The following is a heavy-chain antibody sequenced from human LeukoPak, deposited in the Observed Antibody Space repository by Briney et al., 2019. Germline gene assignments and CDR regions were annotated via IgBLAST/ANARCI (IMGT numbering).Heavy chain of an antibody. Sequence: GASVKVSCKXFGYTFTGYFIHWVRQAPGQGLERMGRINPNSGDTNYEQTFQGRVTMTRDTSISTVYMDLSRLTSDDTAVYYCARDLSSTSNWELDYWGQGTPVTVSS. CDR1: GYTFTGYF. J-gene: IGHJ4*02. CDR3: ARDLSSTSNWELDY. D-gene: IGHD7-27*01. CDR2: INPNSGDT. V-gene: IGHV1-2*06.